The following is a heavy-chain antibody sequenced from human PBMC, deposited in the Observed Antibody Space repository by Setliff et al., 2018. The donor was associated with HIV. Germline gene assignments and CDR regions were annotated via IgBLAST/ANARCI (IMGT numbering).Heavy chain of an antibody. CDR2: IIPIFGTA. CDR3: AKVGVETFDY. D-gene: IGHD3-3*01. Sequence: ASVKVSCKASGGTFSSYAISWVRQAPGQGLEWMGGIIPIFGTANYAQKFQGRVTITADESTSTAYMELSSLRSEDTAVYYCAKVGVETFDYWGQGTLVTVSS. V-gene: IGHV1-69*13. J-gene: IGHJ4*02. CDR1: GGTFSSYA.